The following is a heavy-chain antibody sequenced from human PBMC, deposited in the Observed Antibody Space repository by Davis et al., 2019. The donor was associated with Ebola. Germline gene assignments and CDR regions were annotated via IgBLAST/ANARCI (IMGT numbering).Heavy chain of an antibody. J-gene: IGHJ6*02. D-gene: IGHD4-23*01. V-gene: IGHV3-21*01. CDR1: GFTFSSYS. CDR2: ISSSSSYI. Sequence: PGGSLRLSCAASGFTFSSYSMNWVRQAPGKGLEWVSSISSSSSYIYYADSVKGRFTISRDNAKNSLYLQMNSLRAEDTAVYYCARGRGGKSRYGMDVWGQGTTVTVSS. CDR3: ARGRGGKSRYGMDV.